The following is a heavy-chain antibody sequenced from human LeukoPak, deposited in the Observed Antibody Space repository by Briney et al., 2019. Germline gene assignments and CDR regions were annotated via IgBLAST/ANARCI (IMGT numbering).Heavy chain of an antibody. CDR2: TYYRSKWYN. J-gene: IGHJ4*02. V-gene: IGHV6-1*01. CDR3: ARGLPFIAAAGLYYFDS. D-gene: IGHD6-13*01. CDR1: GDSVSSNTAA. Sequence: SQTLSLTCAISGDSVSSNTAAWNWIRQSPSRGLEWLGRTYYRSKWYNDYAVSVKSRITINPDTSKNQFSLQLKSVTPKDTAVYYCARGLPFIAAAGLYYFDSWGQGTLVTVSS.